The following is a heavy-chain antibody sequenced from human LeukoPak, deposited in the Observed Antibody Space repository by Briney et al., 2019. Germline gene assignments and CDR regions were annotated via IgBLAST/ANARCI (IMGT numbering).Heavy chain of an antibody. CDR3: ARGRARXGAMVKLPRSYYYYXMDX. J-gene: IGHJ6*03. V-gene: IGHV4-30-4*08. CDR2: IYYSGST. D-gene: IGHD5-18*01. Sequence: SETLSLTCTVSGGSISSGDYYWSWIRQPPGKGLEWIGYIYYSGSTYYNPSLKSRVTISVDTSKNQFSLKLSSVTAADTAVYYCARGRARXGAMVKLPRSYYYYXMDXWGKGXTVTV. CDR1: GGSISSGDYY.